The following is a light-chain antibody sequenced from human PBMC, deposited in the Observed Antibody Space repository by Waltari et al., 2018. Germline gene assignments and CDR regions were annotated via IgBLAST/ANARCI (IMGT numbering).Light chain of an antibody. CDR2: DAS. CDR1: QSIDIY. V-gene: IGKV3-11*01. CDR3: QQRKHWPPIT. J-gene: IGKJ5*01. Sequence: EVVLTQSPATLSLSPGERATLSCRASQSIDIYLAWYQQKPGQAPRLLIYDASNRATGIPVRFSGGGSGTDFTLTISSLEPEDVAVYYCQQRKHWPPITFGQGTRLEIK.